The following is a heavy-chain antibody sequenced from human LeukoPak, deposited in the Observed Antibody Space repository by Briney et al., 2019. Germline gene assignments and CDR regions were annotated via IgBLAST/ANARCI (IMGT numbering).Heavy chain of an antibody. V-gene: IGHV3-23*01. D-gene: IGHD7-27*01. CDR1: GFTFSDYA. CDR2: ISRGGVIT. CDR3: VSRAGSPWGPFDD. J-gene: IGHJ4*02. Sequence: GGSLRLSCAASGFTFSDYAINWVRQAPGKGLEWVSSISRGGVITYYADSVKGRFTISRDNSNNTLYLHMNSLRAEDTAVYYCVSRAGSPWGPFDDWGQGALVTVSS.